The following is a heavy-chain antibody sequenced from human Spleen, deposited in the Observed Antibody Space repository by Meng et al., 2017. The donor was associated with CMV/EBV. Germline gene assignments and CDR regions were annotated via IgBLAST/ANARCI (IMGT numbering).Heavy chain of an antibody. D-gene: IGHD1-7*01. Sequence: ESLKISCSVSGGSISSNTHYWAWIRQPPGKGLEWIGMIFHSGRTYYNPSLKTRVTLSVDTSNNQFSLKLGSVTASDTAVYYCARVVRLNYYLDFWGQGTLVTVS. CDR1: GGSISSNTHY. V-gene: IGHV4-39*07. CDR2: IFHSGRT. CDR3: ARVVRLNYYLDF. J-gene: IGHJ4*02.